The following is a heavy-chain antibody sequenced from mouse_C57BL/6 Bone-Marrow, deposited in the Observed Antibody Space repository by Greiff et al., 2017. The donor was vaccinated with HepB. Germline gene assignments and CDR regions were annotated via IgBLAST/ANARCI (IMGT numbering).Heavy chain of an antibody. CDR2: IYPGGGYT. V-gene: IGHV1-63*01. CDR3: ARSLLHSNCWYFDV. CDR1: GYTFTNYW. J-gene: IGHJ1*03. D-gene: IGHD2-5*01. Sequence: QVHVKQSGAELVRPGTSVKMSCKASGYTFTNYWIGWAKQRPGHGLEWIGDIYPGGGYTNYNEKFKGKATLTADKSSSTAYMQFSSLTSEDSAIYYCARSLLHSNCWYFDVGGTGTTVTVSS.